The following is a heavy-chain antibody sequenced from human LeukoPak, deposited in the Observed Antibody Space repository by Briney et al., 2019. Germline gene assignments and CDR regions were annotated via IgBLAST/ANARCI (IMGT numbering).Heavy chain of an antibody. CDR1: GYGFSTYW. D-gene: IGHD5-12*01. V-gene: IGHV5-51*01. CDR2: VYPSDSDT. J-gene: IGHJ3*01. CDR3: ARHHIVATIMGAFDV. Sequence: GESLKISCKGSGYGFSTYWIGWVRQMPGKGLEWTGIVYPSDSDTRYSPSFEGRVTISADKSTTTAYLQWSSLKASDTAMYHCARHHIVATIMGAFDVWGQGTMVTVSS.